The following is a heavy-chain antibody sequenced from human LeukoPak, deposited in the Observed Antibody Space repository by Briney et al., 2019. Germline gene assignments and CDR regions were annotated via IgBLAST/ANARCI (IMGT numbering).Heavy chain of an antibody. CDR1: GFTFSSYS. J-gene: IGHJ4*02. CDR3: ARGLRHYGSGSYYATN. D-gene: IGHD3-10*01. CDR2: ISYDGSNK. Sequence: GGSLRLSCAASGFTFSSYSMNWVRQAPGKGLEWVAVISYDGSNKYYADSVKGRFTISRDNSKNTLYLQMNSLRAEDTAVYYCARGLRHYGSGSYYATNWGQGTLVTVSS. V-gene: IGHV3-30*03.